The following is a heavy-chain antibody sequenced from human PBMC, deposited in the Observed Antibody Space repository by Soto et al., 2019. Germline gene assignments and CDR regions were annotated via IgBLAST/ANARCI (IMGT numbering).Heavy chain of an antibody. Sequence: PGGSLRLSCAASGFTFTNYWMHWVRQVPGKGLVWVSRIDGVGAGTSYSDSVRGRFTISRDNAENMLYLQMNSLRAEDTAVYYCTTVFEDWGQGTRVTVSS. CDR2: IDGVGAGT. CDR3: TTVFED. V-gene: IGHV3-74*01. J-gene: IGHJ4*02. CDR1: GFTFTNYW.